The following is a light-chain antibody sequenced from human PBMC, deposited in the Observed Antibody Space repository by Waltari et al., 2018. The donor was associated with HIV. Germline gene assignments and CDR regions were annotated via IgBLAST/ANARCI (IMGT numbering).Light chain of an antibody. Sequence: QSALTQPRPVSGSPGQSVTIACNGTSSNVGVDNFVSWYQQHPGKAPKLMIYDVSKLPSGVPDRFSGSKSGNTASLTISGLQAEDEADYYCCSYAGSYPVVFGGGTKLTVL. CDR3: CSYAGSYPVV. J-gene: IGLJ2*01. CDR2: DVS. V-gene: IGLV2-11*01. CDR1: SSNVGVDNF.